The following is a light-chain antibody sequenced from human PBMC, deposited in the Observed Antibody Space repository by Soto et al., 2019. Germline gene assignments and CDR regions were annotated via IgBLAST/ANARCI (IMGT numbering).Light chain of an antibody. CDR3: QKYNSAPLT. J-gene: IGKJ4*01. CDR2: AAS. Sequence: DIQITPPPSFLSASVEDTITITNLSSPSNRNNLAWYQQKPGQVPKLLIYAASTLQSGVPYRFSGSASGTDFTLTISSLQPEDVATYYCQKYNSAPLTFGGGTKVDIK. V-gene: IGKV1-27*01. CDR1: PSNRNN.